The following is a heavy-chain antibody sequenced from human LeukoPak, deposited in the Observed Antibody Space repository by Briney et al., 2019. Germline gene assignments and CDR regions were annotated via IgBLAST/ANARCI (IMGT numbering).Heavy chain of an antibody. V-gene: IGHV3-48*03. CDR2: ISSSGNFI. J-gene: IGHJ4*02. D-gene: IGHD3-22*01. CDR1: GFTFSTYE. Sequence: GSLRLSCAASGFTFSTYEMNWVRQAPGKGLEWVSYISSSGNFIYYADSVKGRFTISRDNAKNSLYLQMNSLRAEDTAVYYCARVHPYDSSGYPFDYWGQGTLVTVSS. CDR3: ARVHPYDSSGYPFDY.